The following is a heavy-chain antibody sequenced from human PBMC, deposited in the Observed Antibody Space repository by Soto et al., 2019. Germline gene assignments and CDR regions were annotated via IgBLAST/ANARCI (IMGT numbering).Heavy chain of an antibody. Sequence: ASVKVSCKASGGTFSSYAISWVRQAPGQGLEWMGGIIPIFGTANYAQKFQGRVTITADESTSTAYMELSSLRSEDTAVYYCARDQEGSAWPYGMDVWGQGTTVTVSS. CDR3: ARDQEGSAWPYGMDV. V-gene: IGHV1-69*13. CDR2: IIPIFGTA. J-gene: IGHJ6*02. CDR1: GGTFSSYA. D-gene: IGHD6-6*01.